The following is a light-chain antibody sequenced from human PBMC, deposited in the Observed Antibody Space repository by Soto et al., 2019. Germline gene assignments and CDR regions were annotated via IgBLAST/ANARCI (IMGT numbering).Light chain of an antibody. V-gene: IGKV1-17*01. CDR3: LQHNSYPRT. Sequence: DIQMTQSPSSLSASVGDRVTITCRASQGINNALGWYQQKPGKAPKRLIYGTSNLQTGVPSRFSGSGSETEFTLTINGLQPEDFATYYCLQHNSYPRTFGQGTKVEIK. CDR1: QGINNA. CDR2: GTS. J-gene: IGKJ1*01.